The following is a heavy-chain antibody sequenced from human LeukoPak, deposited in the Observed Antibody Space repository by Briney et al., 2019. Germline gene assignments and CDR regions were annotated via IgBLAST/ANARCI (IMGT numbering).Heavy chain of an antibody. CDR2: INAGNGNT. V-gene: IGHV1-3*01. CDR1: GYTFTSYA. J-gene: IGHJ4*02. D-gene: IGHD6-19*01. CDR3: TRLSSGWYGDY. Sequence: ASVKVSCKASGYTFTSYAMHWVRQAPGQRLEWMGWINAGNGNTKYSQKFQGRVTITRDTSASTAYMELSSLRSEDTAVYYCTRLSSGWYGDYWGQGTLATVSS.